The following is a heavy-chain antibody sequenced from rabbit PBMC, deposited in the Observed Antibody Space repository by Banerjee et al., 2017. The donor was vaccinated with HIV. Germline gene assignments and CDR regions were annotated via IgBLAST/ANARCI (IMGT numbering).Heavy chain of an antibody. Sequence: QEQLEESGGDLVKPEGSLTLTCTASGFSFSGGYWICWVPQAPGKGLEWIGCINTGSSGSTYYASWAKGRFSISRSTSLNTVTLQMTSLTAADTATYFCARDKGDTGHSCWDLWGQGTLVTVS. J-gene: IGHJ4*01. CDR3: ARDKGDTGHSCWDL. V-gene: IGHV1S45*01. CDR2: INTGSSGST. D-gene: IGHD7-1*01. CDR1: GFSFSGGYW.